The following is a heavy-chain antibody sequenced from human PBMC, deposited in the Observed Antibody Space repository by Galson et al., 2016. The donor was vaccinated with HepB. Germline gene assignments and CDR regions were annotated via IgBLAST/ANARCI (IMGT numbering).Heavy chain of an antibody. J-gene: IGHJ3*02. V-gene: IGHV4-31*03. CDR3: ARGRLNYYGSGNYCPAAFDI. CDR2: IYFRGSS. D-gene: IGHD3-10*01. CDR1: GGSISSGGYY. Sequence: TLSLTCTVSGGSISSGGYYWSWLRQHPGKGPEWTGYIYFRGSSYYNPSLKSRATISVDTSKNQFSLRLSSVTAADTAVYYCARGRLNYYGSGNYCPAAFDIWGQGTMVAVSS.